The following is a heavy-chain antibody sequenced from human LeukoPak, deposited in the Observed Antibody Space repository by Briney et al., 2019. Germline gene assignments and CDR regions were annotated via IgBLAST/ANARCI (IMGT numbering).Heavy chain of an antibody. J-gene: IGHJ4*02. CDR3: AKGTTTPGFLDY. V-gene: IGHV3-23*01. CDR1: GFTFSSYA. D-gene: IGHD1-1*01. CDR2: VNGDNSIT. Sequence: PGGSLRLSCAASGFTFSSYAMNWVRQAPGKWLEWVSAVNGDNSITKYADSVEGRFTISRDNSKNTLYLQMNSLRVDDTAIYYCAKGTTTPGFLDYWGQGTLVTVSS.